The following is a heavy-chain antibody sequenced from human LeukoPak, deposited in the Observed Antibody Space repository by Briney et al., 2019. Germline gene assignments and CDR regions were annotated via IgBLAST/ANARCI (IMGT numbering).Heavy chain of an antibody. J-gene: IGHJ3*02. D-gene: IGHD6-13*01. CDR3: ARGPAYSSSGQGAFDI. V-gene: IGHV6-1*01. Sequence: SQTLSLTCAISGDSVSSNSAAWNWIRQSPSRGLEWLGRTYYRSKWYNDYAVSVKSRITINPDTSKNQFSLQLNSVAPEDTAVYYCARGPAYSSSGQGAFDIWGQGTMVTVSS. CDR1: GDSVSSNSAA. CDR2: TYYRSKWYN.